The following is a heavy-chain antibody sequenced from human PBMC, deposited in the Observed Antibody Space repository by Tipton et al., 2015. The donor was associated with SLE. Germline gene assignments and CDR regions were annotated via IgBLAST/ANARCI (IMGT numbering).Heavy chain of an antibody. CDR1: GFTFSSYG. CDR2: ISGSGGST. CDR3: AKDSATVTSFAFDI. D-gene: IGHD4-17*01. V-gene: IGHV3-23*01. Sequence: GSLRLSCAASGFTFSSYGMHWVRQAPGKGLEWVSAISGSGGSTYYADSVKGRFTISRDNSKNTPYLQMNSPRAEDTAVYYCAKDSATVTSFAFDIWGQGTMVTVSS. J-gene: IGHJ3*02.